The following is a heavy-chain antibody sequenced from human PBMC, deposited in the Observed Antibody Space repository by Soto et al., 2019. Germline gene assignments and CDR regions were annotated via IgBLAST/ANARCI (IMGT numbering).Heavy chain of an antibody. Sequence: SETLSLTCTDSGGSVSSYYFSWLRQPPVKGLEWIGYIYYSGSTNYNPSLKSRVTISVDTSKNQFSLKLSSVTAADTAVYYCARQSGWYPQYYYYRDVWGKGTTVTVS. D-gene: IGHD6-19*01. V-gene: IGHV4-59*08. CDR1: GGSVSSYY. CDR2: IYYSGST. CDR3: ARQSGWYPQYYYYRDV. J-gene: IGHJ6*03.